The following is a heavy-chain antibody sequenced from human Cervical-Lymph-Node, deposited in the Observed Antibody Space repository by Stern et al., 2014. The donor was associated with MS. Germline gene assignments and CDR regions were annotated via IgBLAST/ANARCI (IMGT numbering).Heavy chain of an antibody. J-gene: IGHJ4*02. D-gene: IGHD6-19*01. Sequence: QVQLQESGPGLVKPSQTLSLTCTVSGASISGGDIYSWSWIRQPAGKGLQWIGRISATGGTIYNPSLTSRVTMSVDPSKNPFSLKLTSVTAADTAVYYCARDKFNSGWFLDHWGQGALVTVSS. CDR1: GASISGGDIYS. V-gene: IGHV4-61*02. CDR2: ISATGGT. CDR3: ARDKFNSGWFLDH.